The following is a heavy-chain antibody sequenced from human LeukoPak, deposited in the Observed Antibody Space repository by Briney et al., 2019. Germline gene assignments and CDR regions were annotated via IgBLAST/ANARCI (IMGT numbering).Heavy chain of an antibody. CDR3: ARQAGYSGYFLDY. D-gene: IGHD5-12*01. V-gene: IGHV3-30-3*01. J-gene: IGHJ4*02. CDR1: GFTFSSYA. CDR2: ISYDGSNK. Sequence: GGSLRLSCAASGFTFSSYAMHWVRQAPGKGLEWVAVISYDGSNKYYADSVKGRFTISRDNSKNTLYLQMNSLRAEDTAVYYCARQAGYSGYFLDYWGQGTLVTVSS.